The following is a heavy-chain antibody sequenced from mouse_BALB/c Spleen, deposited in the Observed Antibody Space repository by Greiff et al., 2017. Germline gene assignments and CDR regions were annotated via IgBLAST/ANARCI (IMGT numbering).Heavy chain of an antibody. Sequence: VQLQQSGAELVKPGASVKLSCTASGFNIKDTYMHWVKQRPEQGLEWIGRIDPANGNTKYDPKFQGKATITADTSSNTAYLQLSSLTSEDTAVYYCARRGTTDWYFDVWGAGTTVTVSS. CDR1: GFNIKDTY. V-gene: IGHV14-3*02. CDR3: ARRGTTDWYFDV. J-gene: IGHJ1*01. D-gene: IGHD1-1*01. CDR2: IDPANGNT.